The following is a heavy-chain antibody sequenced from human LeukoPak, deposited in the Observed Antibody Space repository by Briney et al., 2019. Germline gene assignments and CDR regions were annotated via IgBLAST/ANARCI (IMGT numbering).Heavy chain of an antibody. CDR3: ARDRPVVAATRWFDP. J-gene: IGHJ5*02. D-gene: IGHD2-15*01. CDR2: ISAYNGNT. V-gene: IGHV1-18*01. Sequence: GASVKVSCKAAGYTFTSYGISWVRQAPGQGLEWMGWISAYNGNTNYAQKLQGRVTMTTDTSTSTAYMELRSLRSDDTAVYYCARDRPVVAATRWFDPWGQGTLVTVSS. CDR1: GYTFTSYG.